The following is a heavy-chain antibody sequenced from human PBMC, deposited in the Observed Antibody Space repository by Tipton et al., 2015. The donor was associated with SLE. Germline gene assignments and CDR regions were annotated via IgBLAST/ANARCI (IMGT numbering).Heavy chain of an antibody. V-gene: IGHV4-34*01. D-gene: IGHD3-16*02. CDR2: INNNGNT. J-gene: IGHJ3*01. CDR1: GGSFSGYY. Sequence: TLSLTCSIYGGSFSGYYWSWIRQSPGKGLEWIGEINNNGNTNYIPSLKSRLSISLDTSKNQFSLQLTSVTAADTTVYYCAQAHVWGTYRYASDVWGQGTMVTVSS. CDR3: AQAHVWGTYRYASDV.